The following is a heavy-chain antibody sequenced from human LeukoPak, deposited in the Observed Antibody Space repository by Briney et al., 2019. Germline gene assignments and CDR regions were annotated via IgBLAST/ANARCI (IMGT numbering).Heavy chain of an antibody. D-gene: IGHD5-18*01. J-gene: IGHJ6*03. V-gene: IGHV1-2*02. CDR1: GYTVTSYG. Sequence: ASVKVSCKASGYTVTSYGISWVRQAPGQGLEWMGWINPNSGGTNYAQKFQGRVTMTRDTSISTAYMELSRLRSDDTAVYYRASLDTGMVVYYMDVWGKGTTVTVSS. CDR2: INPNSGGT. CDR3: ASLDTGMVVYYMDV.